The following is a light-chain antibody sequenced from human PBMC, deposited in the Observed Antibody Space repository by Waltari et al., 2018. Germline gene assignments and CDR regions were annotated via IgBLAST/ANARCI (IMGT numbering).Light chain of an antibody. CDR2: LGS. V-gene: IGKV2-28*01. Sequence: DIVMTQSPLSLPVTPGEPASISCRSSRSLLHSNGYNYLDWYLQKPGQSPQLLIYLGSNRASGVPDRFSGSGAGTYFTLKISRVEAEDVGVYYCMQALQTPQITFGQGTRLEIK. J-gene: IGKJ5*01. CDR3: MQALQTPQIT. CDR1: RSLLHSNGYNY.